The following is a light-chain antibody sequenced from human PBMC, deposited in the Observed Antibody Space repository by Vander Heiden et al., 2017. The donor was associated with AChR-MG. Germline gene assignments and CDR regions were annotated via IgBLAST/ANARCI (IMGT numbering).Light chain of an antibody. CDR3: QQENTHSWT. CDR2: KAS. Sequence: DIQMTQSPSTLYTSVGDRVTITCRASESISHWLAWYQQKPGQAPNLLIYKASKLQSGVPPRFSGSGSGTEFTLTISSLQPDDFATYYCQQENTHSWTFGQGTMVEIK. CDR1: ESISHW. J-gene: IGKJ1*01. V-gene: IGKV1-5*03.